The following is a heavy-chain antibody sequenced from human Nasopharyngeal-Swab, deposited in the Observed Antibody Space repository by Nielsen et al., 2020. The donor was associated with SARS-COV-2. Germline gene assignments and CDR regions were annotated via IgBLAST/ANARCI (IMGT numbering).Heavy chain of an antibody. V-gene: IGHV1-69*04. CDR1: GGTFANYG. D-gene: IGHD5-12*01. CDR2: IIPILGKA. Sequence: SVKVSCKASGGTFANYGITWVRQAPGQGLEWIGRIIPILGKANNARKFQGRVTITADKSTSTVYMELSSLRSEDTAVYYCARAGRGYSNGEIDGFHYMDVWGRGTAVAVSS. J-gene: IGHJ6*03. CDR3: ARAGRGYSNGEIDGFHYMDV.